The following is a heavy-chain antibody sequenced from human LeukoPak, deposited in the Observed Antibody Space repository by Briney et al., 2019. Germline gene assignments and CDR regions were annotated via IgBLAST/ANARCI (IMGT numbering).Heavy chain of an antibody. V-gene: IGHV3-48*01. Sequence: GGSLRLSCAASGFTFSSYSMNWVRQAPGKGLEWVSYISSSSTTIYYADSVKGRFTISRDDAKNSLYLQMNSLRAEDTAVYYCARGFGSWGQGTLVTVSS. CDR1: GFTFSSYS. J-gene: IGHJ4*02. CDR3: ARGFGS. CDR2: ISSSSTTI.